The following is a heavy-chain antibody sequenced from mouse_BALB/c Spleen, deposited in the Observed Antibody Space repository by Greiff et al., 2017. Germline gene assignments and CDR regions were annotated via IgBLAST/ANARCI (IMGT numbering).Heavy chain of an antibody. CDR1: GFTFSSYG. CDR3: ASSGSSYAMDY. V-gene: IGHV5-6*01. CDR2: ISSGGSYT. Sequence: EANLVESGGDLVKPGGSLKLSCAASGFTFSSYGMSWVRQTPDKRLEWVATISSGGSYTYYPDSVKGRFTISRDNAKNTLYLQMSSLKSEDTAMYYCASSGSSYAMDYWGQGTSVTVSS. D-gene: IGHD1-1*01. J-gene: IGHJ4*01.